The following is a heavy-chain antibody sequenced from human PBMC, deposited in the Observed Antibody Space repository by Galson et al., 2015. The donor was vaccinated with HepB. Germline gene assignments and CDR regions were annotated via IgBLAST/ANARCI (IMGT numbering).Heavy chain of an antibody. J-gene: IGHJ4*02. D-gene: IGHD6-19*01. CDR1: GFTFSYYA. Sequence: SLRLSCAASGFTFSYYAMSWVRQAPGKGLEWVSAITPSGDNTYSADSMKGRFTLSRDNSKDTLFLQMNSLRADDTAIYFCAKVFPEKTSGWYRQALNYFASWGQGTRVTVSS. CDR2: ITPSGDNT. CDR3: AKVFPEKTSGWYRQALNYFAS. V-gene: IGHV3-23*01.